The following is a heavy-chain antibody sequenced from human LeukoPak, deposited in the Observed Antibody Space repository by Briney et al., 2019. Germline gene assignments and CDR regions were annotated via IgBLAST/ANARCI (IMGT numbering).Heavy chain of an antibody. CDR3: ATSILRFLDWLPFDY. V-gene: IGHV4-39*01. CDR2: IYYSGST. J-gene: IGHJ4*02. D-gene: IGHD3-3*01. Sequence: PSETLSLTCTVSGGSISSSSYYWGWIRQPPGKGLEWIGSIYYSGSTYYNPSLKSRVTISVDTSKNQFSLKLSSVTAADTAVYYCATSILRFLDWLPFDYWGQGTLVTVSS. CDR1: GGSISSSSYY.